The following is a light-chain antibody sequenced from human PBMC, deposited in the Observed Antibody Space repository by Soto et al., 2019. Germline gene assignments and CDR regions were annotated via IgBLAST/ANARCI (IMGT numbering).Light chain of an antibody. CDR2: DAS. CDR3: HQRSNWQGIT. Sequence: EIVLTQSPATLSLSPGERATLSCRASQSVSSYLAWYQQKPGQAPRLLIYDASNRATGIPARFSGSGSGTDFTLTISSLEPEDFAVYYCHQRSNWQGITFGQGTRLEIK. J-gene: IGKJ5*01. V-gene: IGKV3-11*01. CDR1: QSVSSY.